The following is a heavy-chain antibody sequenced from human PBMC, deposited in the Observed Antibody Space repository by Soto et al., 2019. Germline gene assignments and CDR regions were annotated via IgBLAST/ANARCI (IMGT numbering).Heavy chain of an antibody. CDR3: ARGAVVVPAALNYYYYGMDV. CDR1: GYTFTSYD. D-gene: IGHD2-2*01. CDR2: MNPNSGNT. Sequence: QVQLVQSGAEVKKPGASVKVSCKASGYTFTSYDINWVRQATGQGLEWMGWMNPNSGNTGYAQKFQGRVTMTRNTSISTAYMELSSLRSEDTAVYYCARGAVVVPAALNYYYYGMDVWGQGTTVTVSS. J-gene: IGHJ6*02. V-gene: IGHV1-8*01.